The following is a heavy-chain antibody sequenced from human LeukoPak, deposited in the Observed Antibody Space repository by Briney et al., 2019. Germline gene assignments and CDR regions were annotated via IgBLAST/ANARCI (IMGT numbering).Heavy chain of an antibody. D-gene: IGHD3-3*01. V-gene: IGHV3-23*01. J-gene: IGHJ6*03. CDR3: AKGPNSDFWSGYSHYMDV. CDR2: ISGSGGST. Sequence: GSLRLSCAASGFAFTNYVLNWVRQAPGKGLEWVSGISGSGGSTYYAASVRGRLTISGDSSKNTLFLQMNSLRAEDTAAYYCAKGPNSDFWSGYSHYMDVWGKGTTVTVSS. CDR1: GFAFTNYV.